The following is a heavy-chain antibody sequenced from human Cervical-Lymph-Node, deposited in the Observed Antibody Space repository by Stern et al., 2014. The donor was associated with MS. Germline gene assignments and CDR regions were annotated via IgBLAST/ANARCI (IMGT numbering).Heavy chain of an antibody. CDR2: IKQDGSED. D-gene: IGHD6-25*01. Sequence: EVQLVESGGGLVQPGGSLRLSCAASGFTFSNHWMNWVRQAPGKGLEWVANIKQDGSEDYYVDSVTGRFTISRDNAQQSLYLQMNSLRAEDTAVYYCARGVQGGFWGQGTLVTVSS. CDR1: GFTFSNHW. V-gene: IGHV3-7*01. CDR3: ARGVQGGF. J-gene: IGHJ4*02.